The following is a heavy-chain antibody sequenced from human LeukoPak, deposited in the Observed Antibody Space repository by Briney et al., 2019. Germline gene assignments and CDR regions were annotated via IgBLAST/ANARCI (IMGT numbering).Heavy chain of an antibody. J-gene: IGHJ4*02. D-gene: IGHD3-10*01. V-gene: IGHV3-30-3*01. CDR1: GFTFSNYA. Sequence: GGSLRLSCAASGFTFSNYAMHWVRQAPGKGLEWVAVISYDGSNKYYADSVKGRFTISRDNSKNTLYLQMNSLRAEDTAVYYCARDHRGVRDYFDYWGQGTLVTVSS. CDR2: ISYDGSNK. CDR3: ARDHRGVRDYFDY.